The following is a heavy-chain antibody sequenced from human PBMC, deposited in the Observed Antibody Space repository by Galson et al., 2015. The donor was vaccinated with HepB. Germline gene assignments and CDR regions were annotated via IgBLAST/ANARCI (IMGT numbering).Heavy chain of an antibody. Sequence: QSGAEVKKPGESLRISCKGSGYSFTSYWISWVRQMPGKGLEWMGRIDPSDSYTNYSPSFQGHVTISADKSISTAYLQWSSLKASDTAMYYCARHAIGYCSSTSCYGGDGYYYYGMDVWGQGTTVTVSS. J-gene: IGHJ6*02. CDR3: ARHAIGYCSSTSCYGGDGYYYYGMDV. CDR1: GYSFTSYW. D-gene: IGHD2-2*01. CDR2: IDPSDSYT. V-gene: IGHV5-10-1*01.